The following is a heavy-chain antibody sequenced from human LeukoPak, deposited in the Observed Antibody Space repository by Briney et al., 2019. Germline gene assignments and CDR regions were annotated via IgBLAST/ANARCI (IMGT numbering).Heavy chain of an antibody. CDR3: ARSSGSYSFDY. CDR2: IYTSGST. D-gene: IGHD1-26*01. CDR1: GGSSSSYY. Sequence: SETLSLTCTVSGGSSSSYYWSWIRQPPGKGLEWIGYIYTSGSTNYNPSLKSRVTISVDTSKNQFSLKLSSVTAADTAVYYCARSSGSYSFDYWGQGTLVTVSS. V-gene: IGHV4-4*09. J-gene: IGHJ4*02.